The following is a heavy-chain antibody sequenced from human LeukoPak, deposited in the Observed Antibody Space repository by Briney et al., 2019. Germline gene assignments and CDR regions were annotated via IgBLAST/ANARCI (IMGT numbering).Heavy chain of an antibody. Sequence: PWESLSLTCTVSGGSISSYYWSWIRQAPGKGLEWVSYISGSGSTIYYADSVKGRFTISRDNAKNSLYLQMNSLRAEDTAVYYCARGGGATNYWGQGTLVTVSS. D-gene: IGHD1-26*01. J-gene: IGHJ4*02. CDR3: ARGGGATNY. V-gene: IGHV3-11*01. CDR2: ISGSGSTI. CDR1: GGSISSYY.